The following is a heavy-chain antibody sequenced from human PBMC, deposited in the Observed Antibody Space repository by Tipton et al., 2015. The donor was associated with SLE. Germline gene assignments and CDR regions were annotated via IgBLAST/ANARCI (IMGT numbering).Heavy chain of an antibody. D-gene: IGHD4-17*01. CDR2: IYDSGS. J-gene: IGHJ3*02. CDR3: ARVWDYGDAFDI. CDR1: GGSINDYY. V-gene: IGHV4-59*01. Sequence: TLSLTCIVSGGSINDYYWGWIRQSPGKGLEWIASIYDSGSNYNPSLKNRVTISLDTSKSQLSLKLSSVTAADTAVYYCARVWDYGDAFDIWGQGTMVTVSS.